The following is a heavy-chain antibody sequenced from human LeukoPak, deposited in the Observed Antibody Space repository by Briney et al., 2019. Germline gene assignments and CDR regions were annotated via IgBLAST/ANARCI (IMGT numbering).Heavy chain of an antibody. CDR3: ARTLGRYCSSTSCYGGHYYYYMDV. D-gene: IGHD2-2*01. J-gene: IGHJ6*03. CDR1: GVSISSNLW. V-gene: IGHV4-4*02. CDR2: IHHSGSI. Sequence: SGTLSLTCAVSGVSISSNLWWTWVRQPPGKGLEWIAEIHHSGSINYNPFLKSRVTISVDTSKNQFSLKLSSVTAADTAVYYCARTLGRYCSSTSCYGGHYYYYMDVWGKGTTVTVSS.